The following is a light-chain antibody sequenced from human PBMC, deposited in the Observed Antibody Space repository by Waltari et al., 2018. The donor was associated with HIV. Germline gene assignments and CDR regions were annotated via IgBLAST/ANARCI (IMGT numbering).Light chain of an antibody. J-gene: IGLJ2*01. Sequence: QPVLTQSSSASASLGSSVKLTCTLSSGHRSYIIAWHQQQPGKAPRYLMKREGRGSYNKGSGIPDRFSGSSSGADRDLTISNLQSEDEADYYCETWDSNTHKVVFGGGTKLTVL. CDR1: SGHRSYI. CDR3: ETWDSNTHKVV. CDR2: REGRGSY. V-gene: IGLV4-60*03.